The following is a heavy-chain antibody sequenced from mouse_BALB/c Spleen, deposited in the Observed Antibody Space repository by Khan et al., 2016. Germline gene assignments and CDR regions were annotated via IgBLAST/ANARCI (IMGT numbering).Heavy chain of an antibody. J-gene: IGHJ2*01. CDR1: GYLFTGYY. Sequence: VQLKESGPDLVKPGASVTLSCKASGYLFTGYYMHWWKQSHGKSLEWSGRFIPNNGGTTYNPKLKGKALLTVDKSSTTSYMQLRSLTSEDSAVYYCTSMGGHYVVWGQGTTLTVSS. V-gene: IGHV1-18*01. CDR2: FIPNNGGT. D-gene: IGHD2-1*01. CDR3: TSMGGHYVV.